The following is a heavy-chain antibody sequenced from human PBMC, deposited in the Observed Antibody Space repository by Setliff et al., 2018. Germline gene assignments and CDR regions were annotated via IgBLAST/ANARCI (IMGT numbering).Heavy chain of an antibody. J-gene: IGHJ3*02. V-gene: IGHV4-39*01. CDR1: GGSISSGGYY. CDR2: IYYSGRT. D-gene: IGHD4-17*01. CDR3: ARHENDYGDYDDAFDI. Sequence: SETLSLTCTVSGGSISSGGYYWGWIRQPPGKGLEWIGSIYYSGRTNYNPSLRSRVTISVDTSKNQFSPKVSSVTAADTAVYYCARHENDYGDYDDAFDIWGQGTMVTVSS.